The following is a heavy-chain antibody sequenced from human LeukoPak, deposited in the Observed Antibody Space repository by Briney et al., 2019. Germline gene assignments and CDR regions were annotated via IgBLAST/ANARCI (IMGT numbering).Heavy chain of an antibody. CDR3: ARDRPDGSPYVFDY. D-gene: IGHD1-26*01. CDR2: ISYSGSA. Sequence: PSETLSLTCTVSSGSISSDYWSWIRQPPGKGLEWIGYISYSGSANYNPSLKTRVTISIDKSKNQFSLKMTSVTAADTAVYYCARDRPDGSPYVFDYWGQGTLVTVSS. CDR1: SGSISSDY. J-gene: IGHJ4*02. V-gene: IGHV4-59*01.